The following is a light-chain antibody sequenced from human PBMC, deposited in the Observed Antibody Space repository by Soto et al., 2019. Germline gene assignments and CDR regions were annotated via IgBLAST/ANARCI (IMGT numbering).Light chain of an antibody. CDR3: SSFAGAPVI. V-gene: IGLV2-8*01. Sequence: QSALTQPPSASGSPGQSVTIPCSGISSDVVDSKYVSWYQKHPGKVPKLLIFEVTKRPSGVPDRFSGSKSGNTASLTVSGLQVEDEADYYCSSFAGAPVIFGGGTKVTVL. CDR2: EVT. J-gene: IGLJ2*01. CDR1: SSDVVDSKY.